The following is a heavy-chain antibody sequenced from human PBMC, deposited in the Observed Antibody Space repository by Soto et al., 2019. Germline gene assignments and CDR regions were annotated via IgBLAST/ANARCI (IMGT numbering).Heavy chain of an antibody. CDR3: ARVDTPPYYYYGMDV. CDR2: ISYDGSNK. V-gene: IGHV3-30-3*01. CDR1: GFTFSSYA. Sequence: QVQLVESGGGVVQPGRSLRLSCAASGFTFSSYAMHWVRQAPGKGLEWVAVISYDGSNKYYADSVKGRFTISRDNSKNTLYLQMNSLRAEDTAVYYCARVDTPPYYYYGMDVWGQGTTVTVSS. J-gene: IGHJ6*02.